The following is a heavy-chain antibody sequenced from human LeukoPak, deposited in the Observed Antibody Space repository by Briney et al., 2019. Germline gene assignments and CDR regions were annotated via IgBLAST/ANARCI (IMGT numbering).Heavy chain of an antibody. CDR1: GGSISSYY. CDR2: IYYSGNT. J-gene: IGHJ6*02. CDR3: ARHFSQYYYDSSGYDYYYGMDV. Sequence: SETLSLTCTVSGGSISSYYWSWIRQPPGKGLEWIGYIYYSGNTNYNPSLKSRVTISVDTSKNQFSLKLSSVTAADTAVYYCARHFSQYYYDSSGYDYYYGMDVWGQGTTVTVSS. V-gene: IGHV4-59*08. D-gene: IGHD3-22*01.